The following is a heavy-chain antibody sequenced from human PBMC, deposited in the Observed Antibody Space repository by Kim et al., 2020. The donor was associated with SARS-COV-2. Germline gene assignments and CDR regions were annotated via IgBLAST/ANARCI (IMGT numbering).Heavy chain of an antibody. J-gene: IGHJ1*01. D-gene: IGHD3-10*01. CDR3: VRESDAGGYIYFHH. Sequence: ASVKVSFKTSGYTFTTYGISWVRQAPGQGLEWMGWISTYSGDTQSSQNFQGRVIMTRDTFTSTAYMELRSLRPDDTAVYYCVRESDAGGYIYFHHWGQGTLVTVSS. V-gene: IGHV1-18*01. CDR2: ISTYSGDT. CDR1: GYTFTTYG.